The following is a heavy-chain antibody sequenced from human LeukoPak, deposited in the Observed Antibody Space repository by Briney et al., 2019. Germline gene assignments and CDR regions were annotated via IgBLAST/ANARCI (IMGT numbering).Heavy chain of an antibody. V-gene: IGHV4-59*01. CDR2: IYYSGST. CDR3: AREGGQLARFDY. J-gene: IGHJ4*02. D-gene: IGHD6-6*01. CDR1: GGSISSYY. Sequence: SETLSLTCTVSGGSISSYYWSWIRQPPGKGLEWIGYIYYSGSTNYNPSLKSRVTISVDTSKNQFSLKLSSVTAADTAVYYCAREGGQLARFDYWGQGTLVTVSS.